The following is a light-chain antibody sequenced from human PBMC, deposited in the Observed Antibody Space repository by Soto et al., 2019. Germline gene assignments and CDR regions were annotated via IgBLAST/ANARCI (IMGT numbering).Light chain of an antibody. Sequence: QAVVTQPASVSGSPGQSITISCTGTSSDVGGYNYVSWYQQHPGKAPKLMIYDVSNRPSGVSNRFSGPKSGNTASLTISGLQAEDEADYYCSSYTSSSIYVFGTGTKLTVL. V-gene: IGLV2-14*01. CDR3: SSYTSSSIYV. CDR2: DVS. CDR1: SSDVGGYNY. J-gene: IGLJ1*01.